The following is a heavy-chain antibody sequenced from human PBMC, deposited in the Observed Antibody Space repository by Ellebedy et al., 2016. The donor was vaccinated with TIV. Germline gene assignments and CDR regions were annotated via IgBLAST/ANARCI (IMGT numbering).Heavy chain of an antibody. V-gene: IGHV3-7*03. CDR3: ARGNYGLDV. Sequence: GESLKISXAGSGFTLSDYWMTWVRQAPGKGLEWLANIKNDGTEKFYVDSMKGRFTISRDNAKESLYLQMNSLRAEDTAVYYCARGNYGLDVWGQGTTVTVSS. CDR1: GFTLSDYW. J-gene: IGHJ6*02. CDR2: IKNDGTEK.